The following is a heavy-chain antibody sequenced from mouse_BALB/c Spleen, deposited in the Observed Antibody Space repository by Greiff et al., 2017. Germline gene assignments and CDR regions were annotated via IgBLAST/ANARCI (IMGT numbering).Heavy chain of an antibody. J-gene: IGHJ4*01. CDR2: ISNGGGST. CDR1: GFTFSSYT. CDR3: ARHGSLLRLLYAMDY. V-gene: IGHV5-12-2*01. Sequence: EVMLVESGGGLVQPGGSLKLSCAASGFTFSSYTMSWVRHTPEKRLEWVAYISNGGGSTYYPDTVKGRFTISRDNAKNTLYLQMSSLKSEDTAMYYCARHGSLLRLLYAMDYWGQGTSVTVSS. D-gene: IGHD1-2*01.